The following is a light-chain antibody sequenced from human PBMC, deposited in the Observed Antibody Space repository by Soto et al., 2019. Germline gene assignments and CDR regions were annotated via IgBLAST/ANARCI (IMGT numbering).Light chain of an antibody. CDR2: DSY. J-gene: IGKJ3*01. CDR1: QDISNY. V-gene: IGKV1-33*01. Sequence: DNQMTQSQSSLSASVGDRVTITCQASQDISNYVNCYQQKPGKAPKLLIYDSYNLETGVPSRFSGSGSETHFTFTISRLQPEDIATYYCQQYYRGSTFRPGTKVDIK. CDR3: QQYYRGST.